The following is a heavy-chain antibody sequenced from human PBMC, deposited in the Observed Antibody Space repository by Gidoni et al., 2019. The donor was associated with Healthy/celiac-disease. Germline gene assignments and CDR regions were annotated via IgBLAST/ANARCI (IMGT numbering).Heavy chain of an antibody. CDR3: ARHPYSSSGPFDY. J-gene: IGHJ4*02. CDR1: GCSISSSSYY. V-gene: IGHV4-39*01. Sequence: QLQLQESAPGLVTPSEPLSLPFTVSGCSISSSSYYWGWIRQPPGKGLEWIVSIYYSGSTYYNPSLKSRVTISVDTSKNQFSLKLSSVTAADTAVYYCARHPYSSSGPFDYWGQGTLVTVSS. D-gene: IGHD6-6*01. CDR2: IYYSGST.